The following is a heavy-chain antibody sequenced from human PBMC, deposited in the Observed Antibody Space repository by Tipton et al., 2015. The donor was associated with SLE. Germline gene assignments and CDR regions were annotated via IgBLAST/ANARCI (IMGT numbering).Heavy chain of an antibody. V-gene: IGHV4-59*12. D-gene: IGHD6-19*01. J-gene: IGHJ4*02. Sequence: TLSLTCTVSGGSISSYYWSWIRQPPGKGLEWIGYIYYSGSTNYNPSLKSRVTISVDKSKNQFSLKLSSVTAADTAVYYCARARGPRIAVAGDFDYWGQGTLVTVSS. CDR1: GGSISSYY. CDR3: ARARGPRIAVAGDFDY. CDR2: IYYSGST.